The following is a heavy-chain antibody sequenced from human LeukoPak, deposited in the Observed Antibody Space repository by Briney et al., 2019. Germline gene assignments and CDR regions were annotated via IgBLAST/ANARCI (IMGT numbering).Heavy chain of an antibody. CDR2: IYTSGST. D-gene: IGHD3-3*01. J-gene: IGHJ4*02. CDR3: VGFPLRFLEWSGGFDY. Sequence: NASETLSLTCTVSGGSISSYYWSWIRQPTGKGLEWIGRIYTSGSTNYNPSLKSRVTMSVDTSKNQFSLKLSSVAAADTAVYYCVGFPLRFLEWSGGFDYWGQGTLVTVSS. CDR1: GGSISSYY. V-gene: IGHV4-4*07.